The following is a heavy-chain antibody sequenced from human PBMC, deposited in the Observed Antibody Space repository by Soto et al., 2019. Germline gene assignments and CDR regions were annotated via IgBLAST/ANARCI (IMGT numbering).Heavy chain of an antibody. Sequence: QITLKESGPTLVKPTQTLTLTCTFSGFSLTTSGVGVGWVRQPPGQALEWLGLIYWDADKRYSPSLKSRLTTSTDTYKNQVVHTTTNMDPVDTTTYYWAHSNSFYTNYGDFFDYWGQGTLVTVSS. J-gene: IGHJ4*02. CDR3: AHSNSFYTNYGDFFDY. CDR2: IYWDADK. CDR1: GFSLTTSGVG. V-gene: IGHV2-5*02. D-gene: IGHD2-2*02.